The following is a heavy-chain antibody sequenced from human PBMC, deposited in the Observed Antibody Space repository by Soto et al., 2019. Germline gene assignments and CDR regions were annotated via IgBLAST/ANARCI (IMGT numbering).Heavy chain of an antibody. CDR2: ISYDKNNK. Sequence: QVQLVESGGGVVQPGRSLRLSCAASGFTFSSYVMYWVRQAPGKGLEWVAIISYDKNNKYYADSVKGRFTISRDNSKNTLYLQMNSLRGEETAVYYCARAGWDGGSCYTLVGLRYGMDVWGQGTTVTVSS. CDR1: GFTFSSYV. J-gene: IGHJ6*02. D-gene: IGHD2-15*01. CDR3: ARAGWDGGSCYTLVGLRYGMDV. V-gene: IGHV3-30-3*01.